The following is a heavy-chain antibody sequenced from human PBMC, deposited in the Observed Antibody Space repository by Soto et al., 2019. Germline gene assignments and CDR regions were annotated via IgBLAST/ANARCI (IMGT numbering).Heavy chain of an antibody. CDR2: ISSSSSTI. V-gene: IGHV3-48*01. Sequence: LRLSCAASGFTFSSYSMNWVRQAPGKGLEWVSYISSSSSTIYYADSVKGRFTISRDNAKNSLYLQMNSLRAEDTAVYYCVREDCSGGLPKRFDYWGQGTSVTVSS. D-gene: IGHD2-15*01. CDR1: GFTFSSYS. J-gene: IGHJ4*02. CDR3: VREDCSGGLPKRFDY.